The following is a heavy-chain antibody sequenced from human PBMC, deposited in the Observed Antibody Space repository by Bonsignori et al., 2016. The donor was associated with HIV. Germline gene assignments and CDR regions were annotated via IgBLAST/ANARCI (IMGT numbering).Heavy chain of an antibody. CDR3: TREMITMVRGVIISGPAYYMDV. J-gene: IGHJ6*03. V-gene: IGHV3-49*02. CDR2: IRSKAYGGTT. D-gene: IGHD3-10*01. Sequence: WIRQPPGKGLEWVGFIRSKAYGGTTEYAASVKGRFTISRDDSKSIAYLQMNSLKTEDTAVYYCTREMITMVRGVIISGPAYYMDVWGKGTTVTVSS.